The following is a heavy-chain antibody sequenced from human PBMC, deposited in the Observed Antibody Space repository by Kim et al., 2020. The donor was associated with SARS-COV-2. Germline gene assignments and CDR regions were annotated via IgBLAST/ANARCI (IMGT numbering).Heavy chain of an antibody. CDR3: AKKYYFDGRSSWHEIFDY. D-gene: IGHD3-22*01. V-gene: IGHV3-23*01. Sequence: GGSLRLSCAASGFTFDSYAMTWVRQAPGKGLEWVSTIFGSGSDTYYADSVKGRFIISRDNSNSALFLQMNSLRAEDTAVYFCAKKYYFDGRSSWHEIFDYWGQGALVTVSS. CDR1: GFTFDSYA. CDR2: IFGSGSDT. J-gene: IGHJ4*02.